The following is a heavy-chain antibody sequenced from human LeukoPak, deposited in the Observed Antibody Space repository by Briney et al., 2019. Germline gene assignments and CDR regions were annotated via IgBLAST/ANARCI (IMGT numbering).Heavy chain of an antibody. D-gene: IGHD3-9*01. V-gene: IGHV4-59*01. J-gene: IGHJ3*02. Sequence: SETLSLTCSVSGVSISGYYWSWIRQPLGKQLEWIGYIYRSESSNYNPSLKSRVTISVDTSRNQLSLKLSSVTAADTAVYYCARNDGYHDMLTGYRAFDIWGPGTMVTVSS. CDR1: GVSISGYY. CDR3: ARNDGYHDMLTGYRAFDI. CDR2: IYRSESS.